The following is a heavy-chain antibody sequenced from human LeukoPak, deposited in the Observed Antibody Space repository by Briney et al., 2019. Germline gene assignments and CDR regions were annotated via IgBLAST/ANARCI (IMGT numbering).Heavy chain of an antibody. J-gene: IGHJ4*02. CDR1: GGTFSSYA. CDR2: IIPILGIA. D-gene: IGHD3-22*01. Sequence: SVKVSCKASGGTFSSYAISWVRRAPGQGLEWMGRIIPILGIANYAQKFQGRVTITADKSTSTAYMELSSLRSEDTAVYYCARDQHSSGYWVPDYWGQGTLVTVSS. V-gene: IGHV1-69*04. CDR3: ARDQHSSGYWVPDY.